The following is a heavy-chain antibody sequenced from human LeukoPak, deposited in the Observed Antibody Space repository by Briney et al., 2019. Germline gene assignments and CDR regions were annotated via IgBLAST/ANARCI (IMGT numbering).Heavy chain of an antibody. CDR3: AKDWGAYYGSATPLDY. D-gene: IGHD3-10*01. CDR2: IRYDGSNK. J-gene: IGHJ4*02. V-gene: IGHV3-30*02. Sequence: GGSLRLSCAASGFTFSSYGMHWVRQAPGKGLEWVTFIRYDGSNKYYADSVKGRFTISRDNSKNTLYLQMNSLRAEDTAVYYCAKDWGAYYGSATPLDYWGQGTLVTVSS. CDR1: GFTFSSYG.